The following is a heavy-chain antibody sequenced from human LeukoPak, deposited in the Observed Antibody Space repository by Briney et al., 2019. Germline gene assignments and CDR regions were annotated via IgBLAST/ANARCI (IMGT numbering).Heavy chain of an antibody. CDR2: IYYSGST. D-gene: IGHD6-19*01. J-gene: IGHJ4*02. V-gene: IGHV4-59*13. Sequence: PWETLSLTCTLSGDSISSNYGSWIRQPPGRGLEGIGYIYYSGSTNYNPSLKSRVTISADTSNNQFSLKLNSVTAADTAVYYCARVGAWYSSGWYYFDYWGQGTLVTVSS. CDR3: ARVGAWYSSGWYYFDY. CDR1: GDSISSNY.